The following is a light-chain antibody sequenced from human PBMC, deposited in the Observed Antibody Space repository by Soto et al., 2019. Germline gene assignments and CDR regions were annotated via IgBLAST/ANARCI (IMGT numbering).Light chain of an antibody. CDR2: AAS. CDR3: SSYTSGSTLYV. Sequence: QSVLTQPASVSGSPGQSITISCTGTSSDVGGYNYVSWYQQHPGKAPRLMIYAASNRPSGVSHRFSVSRSGNTASLTISGLQAEDEAHYYCSSYTSGSTLYVFGTGTQLTVL. J-gene: IGLJ1*01. V-gene: IGLV2-14*01. CDR1: SSDVGGYNY.